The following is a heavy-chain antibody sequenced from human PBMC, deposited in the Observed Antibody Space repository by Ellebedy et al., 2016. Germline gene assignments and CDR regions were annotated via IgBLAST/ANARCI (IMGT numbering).Heavy chain of an antibody. Sequence: SETLSLTCTVSGGSISNYYWGWVRQPPGKGLEWIGSIYYGGSSYYNPSLKSRVTISVDTSKNQFSLKLSSVTAADTAVYYCARVRHDSTYYDYVWGSYRSYYFDYWGQGTLVTVSS. J-gene: IGHJ4*02. CDR2: IYYGGSS. V-gene: IGHV4-39*01. D-gene: IGHD3-16*02. CDR3: ARVRHDSTYYDYVWGSYRSYYFDY. CDR1: GGSISNYY.